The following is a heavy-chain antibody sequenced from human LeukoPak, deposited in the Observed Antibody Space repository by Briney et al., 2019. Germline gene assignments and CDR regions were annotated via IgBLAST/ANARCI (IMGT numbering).Heavy chain of an antibody. CDR2: ISGRDGNT. J-gene: IGHJ4*02. CDR3: AKDGADYYDASGFYGDFVY. CDR1: GFAFRNYA. Sequence: GGFLRLSCAASGFAFRNYAMNWVRQAPGKGLGWVSTISGRDGNTYYADSVKGRFTISRDNSKNTLYLQMNSLRAEDTAVYYCAKDGADYYDASGFYGDFVYWGQGTLVTVSS. D-gene: IGHD3-22*01. V-gene: IGHV3-23*01.